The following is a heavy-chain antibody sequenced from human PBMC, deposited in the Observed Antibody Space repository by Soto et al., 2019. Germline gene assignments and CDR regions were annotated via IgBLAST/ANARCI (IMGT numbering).Heavy chain of an antibody. Sequence: QVQMVQSGAEVKKPGASVKVSCRASGYSFTSYDVNWVRQATGQGLEWMGWMNPNSGNTAFAQKFQGRVTMTRDTPISTAYMELSGLRSGDTAVYYCARYPYTSYCSDGSCSYDAFVIWGEGTVVTVSS. CDR3: ARYPYTSYCSDGSCSYDAFVI. J-gene: IGHJ3*02. D-gene: IGHD2-15*01. CDR2: MNPNSGNT. CDR1: GYSFTSYD. V-gene: IGHV1-8*01.